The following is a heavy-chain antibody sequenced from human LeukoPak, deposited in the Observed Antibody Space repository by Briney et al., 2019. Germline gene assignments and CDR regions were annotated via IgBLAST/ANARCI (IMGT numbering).Heavy chain of an antibody. Sequence: GGSLRLSYAASGFTFSSYGMHWVRQAPGKGLEWVAFIRYDGSNKYYADSVKGRFTISRDNSKNTLYLQMNSLRAEDTAVYYCAKDAPGGYYSFFDYWGQGTLVTVSS. J-gene: IGHJ4*02. V-gene: IGHV3-30*02. D-gene: IGHD3-22*01. CDR3: AKDAPGGYYSFFDY. CDR1: GFTFSSYG. CDR2: IRYDGSNK.